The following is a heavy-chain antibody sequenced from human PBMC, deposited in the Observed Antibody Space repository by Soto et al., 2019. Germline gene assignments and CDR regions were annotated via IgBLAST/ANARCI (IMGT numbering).Heavy chain of an antibody. CDR2: FIPIFGTS. J-gene: IGHJ4*02. CDR3: ARESRDGYNSADY. CDR1: GGTFNSFV. Sequence: EASVKVSCKSSGGTFNSFVITWVRQAPGQGLEWMGGFIPIFGTSNYAQKFQGRVTITADESTSTAYMELSSLRIGDTAVYYCARESRDGYNSADYWGQGTLVTSPQ. V-gene: IGHV1-69*13. D-gene: IGHD1-1*01.